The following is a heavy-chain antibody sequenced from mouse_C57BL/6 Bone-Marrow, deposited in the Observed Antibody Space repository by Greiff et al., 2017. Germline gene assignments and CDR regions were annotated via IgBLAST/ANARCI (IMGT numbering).Heavy chain of an antibody. D-gene: IGHD1-1*01. V-gene: IGHV5-12*01. J-gene: IGHJ4*01. Sequence: EVQLVESGGGLVQPGGSLKLSCAASGFTFSDYYMYWVRQTPEKRLEWVAYISNGGGSTYYPDTVKGRFTISRDNAKNTLYLQMSRLKSEDTAMYYCARHITTVVAVYYYAMDYWGQGTSVTVSS. CDR3: ARHITTVVAVYYYAMDY. CDR1: GFTFSDYY. CDR2: ISNGGGST.